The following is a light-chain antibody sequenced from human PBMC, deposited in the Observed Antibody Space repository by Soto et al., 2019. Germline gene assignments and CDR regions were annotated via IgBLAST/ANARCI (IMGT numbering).Light chain of an antibody. V-gene: IGKV3-20*01. CDR2: GAS. CDR3: QQYGSSPQT. J-gene: IGKJ1*01. Sequence: EIVLTQSPDTLSLSPGERATLSCRASQSVSSSYLAWYQQKPGQAPRLLIYGASSRATGTPGRFSGSGSGTDFTLTITRLEPEDFAVYYCQQYGSSPQTFGQGTKVDI. CDR1: QSVSSSY.